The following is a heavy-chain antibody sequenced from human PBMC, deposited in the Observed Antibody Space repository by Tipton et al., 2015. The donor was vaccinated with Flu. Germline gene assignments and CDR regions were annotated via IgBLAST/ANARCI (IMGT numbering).Heavy chain of an antibody. D-gene: IGHD4-17*01. Sequence: TLSLTCTVSGGSISSGSYYWSWIRQPAGKGLEWIGRIHTSGSTNYTPSLKSRVTISVDTSKNQFSLKLSSVTAADTAVYYCASRLNGDVDYWGQGTLVTVSS. CDR1: GGSISSGSYY. J-gene: IGHJ4*02. CDR2: IHTSGST. V-gene: IGHV4-61*02. CDR3: ASRLNGDVDY.